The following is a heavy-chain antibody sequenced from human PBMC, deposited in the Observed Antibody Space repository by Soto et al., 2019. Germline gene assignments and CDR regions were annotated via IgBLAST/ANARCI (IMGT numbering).Heavy chain of an antibody. V-gene: IGHV1-69*13. D-gene: IGHD3-10*01. CDR3: ARDQKYYYGSGSYTGMDV. CDR1: GGTFSSYA. CDR2: IIPIFGTA. J-gene: IGHJ6*02. Sequence: ASVKVSCKASGGTFSSYAISWVRQAPGQGLEWMGGIIPIFGTANYAQKFQGRVTITADESTSTAYMELSSLRSEDTAVYYCARDQKYYYGSGSYTGMDVGGQGTKVTVSS.